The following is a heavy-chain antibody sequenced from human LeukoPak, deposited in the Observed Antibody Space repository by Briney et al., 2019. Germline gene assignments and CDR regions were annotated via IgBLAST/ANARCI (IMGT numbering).Heavy chain of an antibody. CDR3: AKDRAIQHDYGDLYYFDY. V-gene: IGHV3-23*01. Sequence: PGRSLRLSCAASGFTFSSYGMHWVRQAPGKGLEWVSAISGSGGSTYYADSVKGRFTISRDNSKNTLYLQMNSLRAEDTAVYYCAKDRAIQHDYGDLYYFDYWGQGTLVTVSS. CDR2: ISGSGGST. J-gene: IGHJ4*02. D-gene: IGHD4-17*01. CDR1: GFTFSSYG.